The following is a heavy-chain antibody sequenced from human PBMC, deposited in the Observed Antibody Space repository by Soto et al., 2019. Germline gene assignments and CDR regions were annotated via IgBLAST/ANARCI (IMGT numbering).Heavy chain of an antibody. V-gene: IGHV3-21*01. CDR2: ISSSSSYI. Sequence: GGSLRLSCAASGFTFSSYSMNWVRQAPGKGLEWVSSISSSSSYIYYADSVKGRFTISRDNAKNSLYLQMNSLRAEDTAVYYCARDRGPRYFGGLDDNIWGQGTLVTVSS. D-gene: IGHD3-9*01. CDR3: ARDRGPRYFGGLDDNI. CDR1: GFTFSSYS. J-gene: IGHJ4*02.